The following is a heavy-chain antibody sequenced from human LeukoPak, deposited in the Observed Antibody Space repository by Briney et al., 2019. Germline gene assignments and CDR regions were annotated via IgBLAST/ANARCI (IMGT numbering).Heavy chain of an antibody. CDR1: GGSISSYY. D-gene: IGHD4-17*01. J-gene: IGHJ4*02. V-gene: IGHV4-59*01. CDR2: IYYSGST. Sequence: SETLSLTCTVSGGSISSYYWSWLRQPPGKGLEWIGYIYYSGSTNYNPSLKSRVTISVDTSKNQFSLKLSSVTAADTDVYYCARDSSYGDYHFDYWGQGTLVTVSS. CDR3: ARDSSYGDYHFDY.